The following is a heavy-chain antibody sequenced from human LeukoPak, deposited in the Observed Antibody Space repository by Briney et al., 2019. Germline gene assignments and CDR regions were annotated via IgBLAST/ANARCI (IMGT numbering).Heavy chain of an antibody. D-gene: IGHD2/OR15-2a*01. CDR3: VRDWAPASMQAAPFDC. CDR2: IKLDGSEK. J-gene: IGHJ4*02. CDR1: GFTFSRYW. V-gene: IGHV3-7*01. Sequence: PGGSLRLSCAASGFTFSRYWMSWVRQAPGKGLEWVANIKLDGSEKYYVDSVKGRFTISRDNAKNSLYLQMNSLRLEDTAVYYCVRDWAPASMQAAPFDCWGQGTLVTVSS.